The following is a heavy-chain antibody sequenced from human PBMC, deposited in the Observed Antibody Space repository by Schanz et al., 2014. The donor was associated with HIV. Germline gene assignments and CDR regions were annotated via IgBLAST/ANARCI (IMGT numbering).Heavy chain of an antibody. CDR2: ISGSGITT. D-gene: IGHD2-15*01. CDR1: GFTFSSYA. CDR3: AKWGDGYCYGGSCGGMFDY. Sequence: EVQLLESGGGLVQPGGSLRLSCAASGFTFSSYAMSWVRQAPGKGLEWVSAISGSGITTYYADSVKGRFTISRDNSKNTLYLQMNSLRDDDTAVYYCAKWGDGYCYGGSCGGMFDYWGQGTLVTVSS. J-gene: IGHJ4*02. V-gene: IGHV3-23*01.